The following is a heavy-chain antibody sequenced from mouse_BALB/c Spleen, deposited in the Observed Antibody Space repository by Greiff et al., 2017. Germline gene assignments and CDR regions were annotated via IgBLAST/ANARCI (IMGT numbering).Heavy chain of an antibody. CDR3: ASPLTTATAMDY. Sequence: EVKLMESGPGLVKPSQSLSLTCSVTGYSITSGYYWNWIRQFPGNKLEWMGYISYDGSNNYNPSLKNRISITRDTSKNQFFLKLNSVTTEDTATYYCASPLTTATAMDYWGQGTSVTVSS. J-gene: IGHJ4*01. V-gene: IGHV3-6*02. CDR1: GYSITSGYY. CDR2: ISYDGSN. D-gene: IGHD1-2*01.